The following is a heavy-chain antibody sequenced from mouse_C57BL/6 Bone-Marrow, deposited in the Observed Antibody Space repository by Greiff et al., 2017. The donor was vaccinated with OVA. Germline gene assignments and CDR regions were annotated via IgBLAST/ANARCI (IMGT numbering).Heavy chain of an antibody. J-gene: IGHJ3*01. D-gene: IGHD2-4*01. CDR2: IYPGSGST. CDR3: ASRRPYDSAWFAY. Sequence: VQLQQPGAELVKPGASVKMSCKASGYTFTSYWITWVKQRPGQGLEWIGDIYPGSGSTNYNEKFKSKATLTVDTSSSTAYMQLSSLTSEDSAVYYCASRRPYDSAWFAYWGQGTLVTVSA. CDR1: GYTFTSYW. V-gene: IGHV1-55*01.